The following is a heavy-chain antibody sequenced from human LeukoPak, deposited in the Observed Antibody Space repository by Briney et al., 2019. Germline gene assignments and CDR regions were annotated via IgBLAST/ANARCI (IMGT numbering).Heavy chain of an antibody. Sequence: SETLSLTCSVSGGSISLSYYYWGWIRQPPGKALEWIGSVYYSGTTSYNPSLKSRVTISVDTSKNQFSLKLSSVTAADTAVYYCARGRRRGYDYVWGSSAPLDYWGQGTLVTVSS. CDR3: ARGRRRGYDYVWGSSAPLDY. D-gene: IGHD3-16*01. J-gene: IGHJ4*02. V-gene: IGHV4-39*07. CDR2: VYYSGTT. CDR1: GGSISLSYYY.